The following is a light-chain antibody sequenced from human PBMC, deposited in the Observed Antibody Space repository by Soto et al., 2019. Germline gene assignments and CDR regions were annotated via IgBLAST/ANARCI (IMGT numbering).Light chain of an antibody. CDR3: QQYNSYSSLCIT. J-gene: IGKJ5*01. V-gene: IGKV1-5*01. Sequence: DIQMTQSPSTLSASVGDRVTITCRPDQSLCSWLAWYQQKPGKAPKLLIYDASSLESGVPSRFSGSGAGTEFTLTISSLQPDDFATYYCQQYNSYSSLCITFGQGTRLEIK. CDR1: QSLCSW. CDR2: DAS.